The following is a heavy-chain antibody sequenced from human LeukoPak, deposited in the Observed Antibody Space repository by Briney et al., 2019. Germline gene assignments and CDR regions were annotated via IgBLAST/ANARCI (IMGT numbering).Heavy chain of an antibody. V-gene: IGHV4-59*11. D-gene: IGHD6-25*01. Sequence: KPSETLSLTCTVSGGSISSHYWSWIRQPPGKGLEWIGYIYYSGSTNYNPSLKSRVTISVDTSKNQFSLRLSSVTAADTAVYYCARGEGAYISDSFDYWGQGTLVSVSS. CDR2: IYYSGST. CDR1: GGSISSHY. CDR3: ARGEGAYISDSFDY. J-gene: IGHJ4*02.